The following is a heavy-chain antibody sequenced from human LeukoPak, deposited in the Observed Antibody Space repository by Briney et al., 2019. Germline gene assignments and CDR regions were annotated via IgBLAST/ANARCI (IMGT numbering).Heavy chain of an antibody. V-gene: IGHV3-23*01. CDR3: AKVPFVVVVAATQYYFDY. D-gene: IGHD2-15*01. CDR2: ISGSGGST. Sequence: GGSLRLSCAASGFTFSSYAMSWVRQAPGKGLEWVSAISGSGGSTYYADSVKGRFTISRDNSKNTLYLQMNSLRAEDTAVYYCAKVPFVVVVAATQYYFDYWGQGTLVTVSS. J-gene: IGHJ4*02. CDR1: GFTFSSYA.